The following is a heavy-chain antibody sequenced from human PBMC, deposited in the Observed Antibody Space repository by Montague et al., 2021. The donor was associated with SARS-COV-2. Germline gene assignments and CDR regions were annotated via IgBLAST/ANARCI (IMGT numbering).Heavy chain of an antibody. Sequence: TLSLTCTVSGASITSGSYYWSWIRQPAGTRLEWIGRKYTTGSTNYDPSLKSRVAIPVDTSKNQFSLKLSSVTAADTAVYYCARAGEQLVRGRWYFDYWGQGILVTVSP. V-gene: IGHV4-61*02. CDR2: KYTTGST. J-gene: IGHJ4*02. CDR1: GASITSGSYY. CDR3: ARAGEQLVRGRWYFDY. D-gene: IGHD6-6*01.